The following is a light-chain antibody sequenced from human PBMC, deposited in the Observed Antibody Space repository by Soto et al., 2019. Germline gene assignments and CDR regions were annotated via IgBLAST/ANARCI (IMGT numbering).Light chain of an antibody. Sequence: QSALTQPPSASGSPGQSVTISCAGTSRDVGGYNYVSWYQQHPGEAPKLMIYEVTKRPSGVPDRFSGSKSGSTASLTVSGLQAEDEADYYCSSYGGNNNLLFGGGTKLTVL. V-gene: IGLV2-8*01. CDR1: SRDVGGYNY. J-gene: IGLJ2*01. CDR2: EVT. CDR3: SSYGGNNNLL.